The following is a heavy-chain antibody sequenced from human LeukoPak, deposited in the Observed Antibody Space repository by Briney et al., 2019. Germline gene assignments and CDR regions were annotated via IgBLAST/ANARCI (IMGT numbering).Heavy chain of an antibody. V-gene: IGHV4-59*01. CDR2: IYYSGST. CDR3: ARSGSPYYLDY. D-gene: IGHD6-13*01. CDR1: GGSISSYY. J-gene: IGHJ4*02. Sequence: SETLSLTCTVSGGSISSYYWSWIRQPPGKGLEWIGYIYYSGSTNYNPSLKSRVTISVDTSKNQFSLKLSSVTAADTAVYYCARSGSPYYLDYWGQGTLVTVSS.